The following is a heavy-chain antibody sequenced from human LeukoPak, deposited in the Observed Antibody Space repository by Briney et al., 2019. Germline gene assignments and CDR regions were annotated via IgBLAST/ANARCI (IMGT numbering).Heavy chain of an antibody. CDR3: AKDSSSWYSFDY. CDR1: GFTFSSYA. CDR2: ISGSGGST. J-gene: IGHJ4*02. D-gene: IGHD6-13*01. V-gene: IGHV3-23*01. Sequence: GGSLRLSCAASGFTFSSYAMSWVRQAPGKGLEWVSAISGSGGSTYYADSVKGRFTISRDNTKNTLYLQMNSLRAEDAAVYYCAKDSSSWYSFDYWGQGTLVTVSS.